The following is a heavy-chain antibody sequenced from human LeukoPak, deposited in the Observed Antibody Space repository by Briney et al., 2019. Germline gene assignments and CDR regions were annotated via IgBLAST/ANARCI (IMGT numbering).Heavy chain of an antibody. CDR1: GFTFSSYA. CDR2: ISGSGGST. D-gene: IGHD5-12*01. CDR3: ANDRGKWPRYFDY. J-gene: IGHJ4*02. Sequence: PGGSLRLSCEASGFTFSSYAMSWVRQAPGKGLEWVSGISGSGGSTYYADSVKGRFTISRDNSKNTLYLQMNSLGAEDTAVYYCANDRGKWPRYFDYWGQGTLVSVSS. V-gene: IGHV3-23*01.